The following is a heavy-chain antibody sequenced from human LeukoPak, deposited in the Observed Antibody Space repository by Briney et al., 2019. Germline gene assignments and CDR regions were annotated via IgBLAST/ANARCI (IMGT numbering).Heavy chain of an antibody. CDR1: GFTFSSYE. CDR3: ARVNPSNSGFYAY. J-gene: IGHJ1*01. CDR2: IGPSSDNI. D-gene: IGHD1-26*01. Sequence: QPGGSLRLSCAASGFTFSSYEMNWVRQAPEKGLEWVSYIGPSSDNINYADSVKGRFTVSRDNAKNSVYLQMNSLRAEDTAVYYCARVNPSNSGFYAYWGQGTLVTVSS. V-gene: IGHV3-48*03.